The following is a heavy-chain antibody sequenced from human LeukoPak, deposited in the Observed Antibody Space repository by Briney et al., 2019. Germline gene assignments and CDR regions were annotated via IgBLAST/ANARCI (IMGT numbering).Heavy chain of an antibody. CDR1: GFTFSKYA. D-gene: IGHD6-19*01. CDR2: IGASGGTT. V-gene: IGHV3-23*01. Sequence: GGSLRLSCAGSGFTFSKYAMNWVRQGPGKGLEWVSGIGASGGTTYYADSVQGRFTISRDNSKNTLYLQLNRLRAEDTGVYFCAKDLEGVAGTIVNDYWGQGTLVTVSS. CDR3: AKDLEGVAGTIVNDY. J-gene: IGHJ4*02.